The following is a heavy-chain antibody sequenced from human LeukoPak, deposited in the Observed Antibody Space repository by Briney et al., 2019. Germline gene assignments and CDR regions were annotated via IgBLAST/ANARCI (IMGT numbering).Heavy chain of an antibody. Sequence: QTGGSLRLSCAASGFTFSSYAMSWVRQAPGKGLEWVSAISGSGSSTYYADSVKGRFTISRDNSKNTLYLQMNSLRAEDTAVYYCAKVLGCTNGVCYEDWGQGTLVTVSS. CDR2: ISGSGSST. D-gene: IGHD2-8*01. CDR1: GFTFSSYA. J-gene: IGHJ4*02. V-gene: IGHV3-23*01. CDR3: AKVLGCTNGVCYED.